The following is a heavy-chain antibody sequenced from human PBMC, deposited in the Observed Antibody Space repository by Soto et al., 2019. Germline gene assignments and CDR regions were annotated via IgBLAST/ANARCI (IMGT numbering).Heavy chain of an antibody. D-gene: IGHD5-18*01. CDR1: GGSFSGYY. Sequence: QVQLQQWGAGLLKPSETLSLTCAVYGGSFSGYYWSWIRQPPGKGLEWIGEINHSGSTNYNPSLKSRVTISVDTSKNQFSLKLSSVTAADTAVYYCARTSMGYNWFDPWGQGTLVTVSS. V-gene: IGHV4-34*01. CDR3: ARTSMGYNWFDP. J-gene: IGHJ5*02. CDR2: INHSGST.